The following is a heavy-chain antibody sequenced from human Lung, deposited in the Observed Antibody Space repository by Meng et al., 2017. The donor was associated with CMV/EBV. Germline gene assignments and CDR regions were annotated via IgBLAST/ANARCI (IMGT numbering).Heavy chain of an antibody. V-gene: IGHV3-23*01. D-gene: IGHD3-22*01. J-gene: IGHJ3*02. CDR1: GFTFSGYA. CDR2: FTGSGGRP. CDR3: AKGVGYPALSTPFDI. Sequence: GGSLRLXCAASGFTFSGYAMSWVRQAPGKGLEWVSAFTGSGGRPYYADAVKGRCTISRDDSKNTLYLQMNSLRADDTAVYYCAKGVGYPALSTPFDIWGQGTXVTVSS.